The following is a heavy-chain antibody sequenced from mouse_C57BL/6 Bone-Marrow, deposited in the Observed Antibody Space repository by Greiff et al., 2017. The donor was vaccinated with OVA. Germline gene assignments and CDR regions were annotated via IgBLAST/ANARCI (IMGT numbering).Heavy chain of an antibody. V-gene: IGHV5-4*03. CDR2: ISDGGSYT. Sequence: EVKLMESGGGLVKPGGSLKLSCAASGFTFSSYAMSWVRQTPEKRLEWVATISDGGSYTYYPDNVKGRFTISRDNAKNNLYLQMSHLKSEDTAMYYCASYDVWGTGTTVTVSS. J-gene: IGHJ1*03. CDR1: GFTFSSYA. CDR3: ASYDV.